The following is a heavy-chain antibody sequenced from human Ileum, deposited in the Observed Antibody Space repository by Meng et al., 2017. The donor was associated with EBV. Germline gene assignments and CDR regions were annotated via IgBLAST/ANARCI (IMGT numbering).Heavy chain of an antibody. CDR3: ATQNWNYEAGY. V-gene: IGHV4-39*01. D-gene: IGHD1-7*01. Sequence: LQLQESGPGLVKPSETLSLTCTPSGGSISNNAYYWGWTRQPPGKGLEWIGTIYDGGNTYYHPSLKSRLTISVDTSRNQFSLKLSSVTAADTAVYYCATQNWNYEAGYWGQGTLVTVSS. J-gene: IGHJ4*02. CDR1: GGSISNNAYY. CDR2: IYDGGNT.